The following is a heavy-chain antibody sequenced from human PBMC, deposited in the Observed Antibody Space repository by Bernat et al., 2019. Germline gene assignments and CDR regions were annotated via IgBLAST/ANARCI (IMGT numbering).Heavy chain of an antibody. D-gene: IGHD6-25*01. V-gene: IGHV3-33*01. CDR3: AREGWSAMAAAGTGADY. CDR1: GFTFSNYG. Sequence: QVQLVESGGGVVQPGTSLRLSCVASGFTFSNYGMHWVRQAPGNGLEWVAVIWYDSSNSYYADSVRGRFTISKDNSKNTLFLQMNSLRTEDTGVYYCAREGWSAMAAAGTGADYWGQGTLVSVSS. CDR2: IWYDSSNS. J-gene: IGHJ4*02.